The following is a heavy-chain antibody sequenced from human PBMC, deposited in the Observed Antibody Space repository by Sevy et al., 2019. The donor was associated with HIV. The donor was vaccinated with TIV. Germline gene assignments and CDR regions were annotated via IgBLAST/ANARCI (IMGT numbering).Heavy chain of an antibody. CDR2: IFRSGETT. D-gene: IGHD3-22*01. J-gene: IGHJ3*02. Sequence: GGSLRLSCAASGFTFYNYAMNWVRQAPGKGLEWVSTIFRSGETTYYADSVKARFTISRDNSKNTLYLQMNSLRTEDTALYYCAGARYDSSCSFVAFDIWGQGTMVTVSS. CDR1: GFTFYNYA. CDR3: AGARYDSSCSFVAFDI. V-gene: IGHV3-23*01.